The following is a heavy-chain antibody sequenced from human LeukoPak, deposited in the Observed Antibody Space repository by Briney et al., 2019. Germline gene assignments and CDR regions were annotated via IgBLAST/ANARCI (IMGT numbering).Heavy chain of an antibody. J-gene: IGHJ5*02. CDR2: IYYSGST. D-gene: IGHD6-13*01. V-gene: IGHV4-59*01. CDR1: GGSISSYY. Sequence: SETLSLTCTVSGGSISSYYWSWIRQPPGKGLEWIGYIYYSGSTNYNPSLKSRVTISVDTSKNQFSLKLSSVTAADTAVYYCARLDGSSWYRGGNNWFDPWGQGTLVTVSS. CDR3: ARLDGSSWYRGGNNWFDP.